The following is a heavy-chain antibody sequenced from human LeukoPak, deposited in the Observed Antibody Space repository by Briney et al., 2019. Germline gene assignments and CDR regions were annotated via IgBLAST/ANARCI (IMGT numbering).Heavy chain of an antibody. J-gene: IGHJ6*03. CDR2: IYSGGST. D-gene: IGHD6-13*01. CDR3: ARVNSSSWYPTRYYYYYYMDV. CDR1: GFTVSSNY. Sequence: GGSLRLSCAASGFTVSSNYMSWVRQAPGKGLEWVSVIYSGGSTYYADSAKGRFTISRDNSKNTLYLQMNSLRAEDTAVYYCARVNSSSWYPTRYYYYYYMDVWGKGTTVTISS. V-gene: IGHV3-53*01.